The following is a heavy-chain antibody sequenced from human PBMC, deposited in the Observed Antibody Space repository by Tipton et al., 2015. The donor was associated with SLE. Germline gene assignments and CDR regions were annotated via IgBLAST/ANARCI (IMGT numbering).Heavy chain of an antibody. V-gene: IGHV4-38-2*02. J-gene: IGHJ3*02. CDR3: ARDRIWFGEFPI. CDR1: GGSISSGFY. D-gene: IGHD3-10*01. Sequence: TLSLTCTVSGGSISSGFYWGWIRQPPGKGLEWIGNIYHSGSTFYNPSLKSRVTISVDTSKNQFSLKLSSVTAADTAVYYCARDRIWFGEFPIWGQGTMVTVSS. CDR2: IYHSGST.